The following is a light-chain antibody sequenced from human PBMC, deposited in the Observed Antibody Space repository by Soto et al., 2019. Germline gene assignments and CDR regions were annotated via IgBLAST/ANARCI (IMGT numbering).Light chain of an antibody. CDR1: QSVSSSF. J-gene: IGKJ1*01. V-gene: IGKV3-20*01. CDR3: HQYGSSPAT. CDR2: GAS. Sequence: EIVLTQSPGTLSLSPGERATLSCRASQSVSSSFLAWYQQKPGQAPRLLIYGASSRATGIPDRFSGSGSGQDFTLTISRREPEDFAVYYCHQYGSSPATFGQGTKVEIK.